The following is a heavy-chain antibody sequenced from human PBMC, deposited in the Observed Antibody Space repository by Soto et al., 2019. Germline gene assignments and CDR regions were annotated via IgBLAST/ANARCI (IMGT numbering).Heavy chain of an antibody. D-gene: IGHD3-22*01. Sequence: ASVKVSCKASGYTFTSYYMHCVRQAPGQVLEWMGIINPSGGSTSYAQKFQGRVTMTRDTSTSTVYMELSSLRSEDTAVYYCARAPYYYDSSGYYYYFDYWGQGTLVTVSS. CDR1: GYTFTSYY. CDR3: ARAPYYYDSSGYYYYFDY. CDR2: INPSGGST. J-gene: IGHJ4*02. V-gene: IGHV1-46*01.